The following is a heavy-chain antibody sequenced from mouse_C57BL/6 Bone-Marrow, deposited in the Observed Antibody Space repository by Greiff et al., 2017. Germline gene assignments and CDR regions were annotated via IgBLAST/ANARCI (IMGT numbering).Heavy chain of an antibody. CDR3: ARDYGSPGFAY. J-gene: IGHJ3*01. V-gene: IGHV2-2*01. CDR1: GFSLTSYG. Sequence: QVQLQQSGPGLVQPSQSLSITCTVSGFSLTSYGVHWVRQSPGKGLEWLGVIWSGGSTDYNAAFISRLSISKDNSKSQVFFKMNSLQADDTAIYYCARDYGSPGFAYWGQGTLVTVSA. CDR2: IWSGGST. D-gene: IGHD1-1*01.